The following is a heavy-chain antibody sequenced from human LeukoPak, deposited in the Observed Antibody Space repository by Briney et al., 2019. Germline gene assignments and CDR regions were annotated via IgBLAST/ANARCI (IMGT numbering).Heavy chain of an antibody. J-gene: IGHJ4*02. CDR1: GYSISSGYY. CDR2: IYHSGST. CDR3: ARQTSEDYYDSSGYYPFDY. V-gene: IGHV4-38-2*02. D-gene: IGHD3-22*01. Sequence: PSETLSLTCTVSGYSISSGYYWGWIRQPPGKGLEWIGSIYHSGSTYYNPSLKSRVTISIDTSKNQFSLKLSSVTAADTAVYYCARQTSEDYYDSSGYYPFDYWGQGTLVTVSS.